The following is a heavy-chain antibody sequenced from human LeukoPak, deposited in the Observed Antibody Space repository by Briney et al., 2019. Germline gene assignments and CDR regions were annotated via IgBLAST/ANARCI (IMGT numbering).Heavy chain of an antibody. D-gene: IGHD3-22*01. CDR3: ARDVAEDRSGYCPL. Sequence: ASVKVSCKSSGATFSSYSVNWVRQTPGQGLEWMGGSIPHFGTANYAQKFQGRVTMTTDESTRTAYMELSSLQSQGPAVDYCARDVAEDRSGYCPLWGQGTLVTVSS. CDR1: GATFSSYS. CDR2: SIPHFGTA. V-gene: IGHV1-69*05. J-gene: IGHJ4*02.